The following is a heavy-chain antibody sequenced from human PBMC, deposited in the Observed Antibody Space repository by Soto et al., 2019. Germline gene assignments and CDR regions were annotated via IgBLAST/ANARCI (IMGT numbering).Heavy chain of an antibody. CDR1: GDSVSSGSFY. D-gene: IGHD2-21*02. CDR2: VSYSEGT. V-gene: IGHV4-61*01. CDR3: ARDLWGYCGTDCYPLDV. Sequence: SETLSLTCAVSGDSVSSGSFYWSWIRQPPGKGLEWIGYVSYSEGTNYNPSLKSRVTISLDTAKNQFSLKLSSVTAADTAVYYCARDLWGYCGTDCYPLDVWGQGTTVTSP. J-gene: IGHJ6*02.